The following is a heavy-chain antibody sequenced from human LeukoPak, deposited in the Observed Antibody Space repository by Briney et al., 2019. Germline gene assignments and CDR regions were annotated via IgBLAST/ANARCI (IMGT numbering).Heavy chain of an antibody. V-gene: IGHV3-23*01. CDR1: GFTFSSYA. Sequence: GGSLRLSCAASGFTFSSYAMSWVRQAPGKGLEWVSAISGSGGSTYYADSVKGRLTISRDNSKNTLYLQMNSLRAEDTAVYYCAKAPPTMVRGSNWFDPWGQGTLVTVSS. CDR2: ISGSGGST. D-gene: IGHD3-10*01. CDR3: AKAPPTMVRGSNWFDP. J-gene: IGHJ5*02.